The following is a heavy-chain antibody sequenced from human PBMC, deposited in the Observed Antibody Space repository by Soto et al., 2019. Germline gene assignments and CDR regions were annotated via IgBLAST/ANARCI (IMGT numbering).Heavy chain of an antibody. D-gene: IGHD6-13*01. Sequence: EVQLVESGGGLVQPGGSLRLSCAASGFTFSSYSMKWVRQAPGKGLEWVSYISSSSSTIYYADSVKGRFTISRDNAKNSLYLQMNSLRDEDTAVYYCARVSSSSWSYYYYYGMDVWGQGTTVTVSS. CDR2: ISSSSSTI. V-gene: IGHV3-48*02. J-gene: IGHJ6*01. CDR1: GFTFSSYS. CDR3: ARVSSSSWSYYYYYGMDV.